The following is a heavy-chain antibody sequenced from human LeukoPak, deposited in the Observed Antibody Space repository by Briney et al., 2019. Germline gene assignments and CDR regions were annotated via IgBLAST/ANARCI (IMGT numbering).Heavy chain of an antibody. CDR2: IKQDGSEK. J-gene: IGHJ4*02. V-gene: IGHV3-7*01. CDR3: ARGLVVITHLFDY. D-gene: IGHD3-22*01. Sequence: GGSLRLSCAASGFTFSSYWMSWVRQAPGKGLEWVANIKQDGSEKYYVDSVKGRFTISRDNAKNSLYLQMNSLRAEDTAVYYCARGLVVITHLFDYWGQGTLVTVSS. CDR1: GFTFSSYW.